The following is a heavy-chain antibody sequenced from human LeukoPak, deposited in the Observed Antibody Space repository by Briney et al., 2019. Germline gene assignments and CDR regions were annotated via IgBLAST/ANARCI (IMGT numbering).Heavy chain of an antibody. J-gene: IGHJ4*02. CDR2: IYTTGSTDST. D-gene: IGHD3-10*01. Sequence: TSETPSLTCTVSGGSISSSYCSWIRQPAGKGLEWIGRIYTTGSTDSTDFNPSLKSRVTMSVDTSKNQFSLKLGSVTAADTAVYYCAGFGAGSYYWGQGTLVTVSS. V-gene: IGHV4-4*07. CDR3: AGFGAGSYY. CDR1: GGSISSSY.